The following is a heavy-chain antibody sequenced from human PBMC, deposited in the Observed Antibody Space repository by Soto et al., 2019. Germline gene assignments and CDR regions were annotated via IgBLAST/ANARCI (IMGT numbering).Heavy chain of an antibody. J-gene: IGHJ3*01. Sequence: QVQLVESGGGVVQPGRSLRLSCAASGLTFSAHAMHWVRQAPGTGLEWVALISYDGSIKYYTDTVKGRFTISRDNSKNAVHLQMNSLRPEDTAVYFCAVEEEYCRGGRCFSSALDPWGEGTVVTLSS. D-gene: IGHD2-15*01. CDR3: AVEEEYCRGGRCFSSALDP. CDR2: ISYDGSIK. V-gene: IGHV3-30*03. CDR1: GLTFSAHA.